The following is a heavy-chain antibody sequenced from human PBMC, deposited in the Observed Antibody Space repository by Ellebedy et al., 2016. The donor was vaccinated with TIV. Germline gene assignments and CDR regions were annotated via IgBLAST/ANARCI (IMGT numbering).Heavy chain of an antibody. CDR3: ARASMGADTSGYILDY. D-gene: IGHD3-22*01. J-gene: IGHJ4*02. Sequence: PAGSLRLSCAASGFTFSNYWMHRVRHAPGKGLVSVSRINSDGSSATYADSVKGRLTISRDNAKNTLYLQMNRLKDEDTAVYYCARASMGADTSGYILDYWGQGTLVTVSS. CDR1: GFTFSNYW. V-gene: IGHV3-74*01. CDR2: INSDGSSA.